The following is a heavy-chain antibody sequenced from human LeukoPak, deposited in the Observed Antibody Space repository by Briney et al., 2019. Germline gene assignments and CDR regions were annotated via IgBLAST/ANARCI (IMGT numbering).Heavy chain of an antibody. Sequence: SETLSLTCAVYGGSFSGYYWNWIRQPPGKGLEWIGEINHSGSTNHNPSLKSRVTISVDTSKNQFSLKVTSVTAADTAVYYCARGYCSGGSCYPLKSIYYYYMDVWGKGTTVTVSS. D-gene: IGHD2-15*01. CDR3: ARGYCSGGSCYPLKSIYYYYMDV. J-gene: IGHJ6*03. CDR2: INHSGST. V-gene: IGHV4-34*01. CDR1: GGSFSGYY.